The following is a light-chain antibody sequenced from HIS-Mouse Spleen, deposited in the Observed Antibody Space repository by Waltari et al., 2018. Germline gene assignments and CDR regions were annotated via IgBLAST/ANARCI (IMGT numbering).Light chain of an antibody. CDR2: EDN. CDR1: SGSIASNY. J-gene: IGLJ3*02. CDR3: QSYDSSNWV. Sequence: NFMLTQPHSVSESPGKTVTISCTRSSGSIASNYVQWYQQRPGSAPTTVIYEDNQRPPGVPDRFSASIDSSSNSASLTISGLKTEDEADYYCQSYDSSNWVFGGGTKLTVL. V-gene: IGLV6-57*04.